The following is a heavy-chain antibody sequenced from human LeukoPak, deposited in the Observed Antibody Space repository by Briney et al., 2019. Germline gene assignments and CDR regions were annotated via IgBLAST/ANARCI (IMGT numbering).Heavy chain of an antibody. V-gene: IGHV3-23*01. D-gene: IGHD5-18*01. J-gene: IGHJ4*02. CDR3: AKAPANYVDTAMGTFDY. Sequence: GGSLRLSCAASGFTFSSYGMSWVRQAPGKGLEWVSAISGSGGSTYYADSVKGRFTISRDNSKSTLYLQMNSLRAEDTAVYYCAKAPANYVDTAMGTFDYWGQGTLVTVSS. CDR2: ISGSGGST. CDR1: GFTFSSYG.